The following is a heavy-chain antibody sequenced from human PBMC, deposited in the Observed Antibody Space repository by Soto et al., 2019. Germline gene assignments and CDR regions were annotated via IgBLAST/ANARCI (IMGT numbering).Heavy chain of an antibody. CDR3: AGVVGHGSGGRCSGY. J-gene: IGHJ4*02. CDR1: GFTFSNYA. Sequence: EVQLVESGGGLVKPGGSLRLSCAASGFTFSNYAMNWVRQAPGKGLEWVSSVSSSSRYIYYADSVKGRFTISRDNAKNYLLLQMNRMRAEVTAVYYCAGVVGHGSGGRCSGYWGQGTLVTVSA. CDR2: VSSSSRYI. D-gene: IGHD2-15*01. V-gene: IGHV3-21*01.